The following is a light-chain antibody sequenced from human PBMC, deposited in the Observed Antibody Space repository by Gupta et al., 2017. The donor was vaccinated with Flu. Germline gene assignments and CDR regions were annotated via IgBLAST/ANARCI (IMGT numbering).Light chain of an antibody. V-gene: IGLV2-14*04. CDR1: TTYVGGDND. Sequence: MTISCTGTTTYVGGDNDVSWYQQHPGKAPKLMIYDVSNRPSGVSSRFSGSKSGNTAALTISGLQGEDEADYYCSSYTSSSTPYVFGTGTKVTVL. CDR3: SSYTSSSTPYV. J-gene: IGLJ1*01. CDR2: DVS.